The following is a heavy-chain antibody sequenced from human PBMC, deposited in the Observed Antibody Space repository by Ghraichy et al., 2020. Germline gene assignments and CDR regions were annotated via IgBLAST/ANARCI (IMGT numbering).Heavy chain of an antibody. D-gene: IGHD4-23*01. CDR3: ARGSTVVRFYYYDGMDV. V-gene: IGHV3-7*01. CDR1: GFTFSNYW. J-gene: IGHJ6*02. CDR2: IKQDGSKK. Sequence: GGSLRLSCAASGFTFSNYWMSWVREAPGKGLEWVANIKQDGSKKYYVDSVNGRFTISRDNAKNLLYLQMNSLRDEDTAEYYCARGSTVVRFYYYDGMDVWGQGTTVTVSS.